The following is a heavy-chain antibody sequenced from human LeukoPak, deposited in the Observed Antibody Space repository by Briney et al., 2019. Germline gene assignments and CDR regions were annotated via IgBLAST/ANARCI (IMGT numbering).Heavy chain of an antibody. CDR1: GGSISSSSYY. V-gene: IGHV4-39*01. J-gene: IGHJ4*02. D-gene: IGHD4-11*01. Sequence: PSETLSLTCTVSGGSISSSSYYWGWIRQPPGKGLEWIGNIYYSGSTNYNPSLKSRVTISVDTSKNQFSLKLNSVTAADTAVYYCARRRTVTPDSGSRWYFDSWGQGTLVAVSS. CDR3: ARRRTVTPDSGSRWYFDS. CDR2: IYYSGST.